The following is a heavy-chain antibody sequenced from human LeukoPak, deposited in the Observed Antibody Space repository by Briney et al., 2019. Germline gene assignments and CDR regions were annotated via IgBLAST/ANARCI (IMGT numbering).Heavy chain of an antibody. CDR2: ISDSGGTT. J-gene: IGHJ4*02. V-gene: IGHV3-23*01. CDR3: ARAGGSWSY. Sequence: GGSLRLSRVASGFTFSNLAMGWVRQAPGKGLEWVSVISDSGGTTYYADSVKGRFTISRDNSRNTLYLQLNRLKADDTAAYYCARAGGSWSYWGQGTLVTVSS. CDR1: GFTFSNLA. D-gene: IGHD6-13*01.